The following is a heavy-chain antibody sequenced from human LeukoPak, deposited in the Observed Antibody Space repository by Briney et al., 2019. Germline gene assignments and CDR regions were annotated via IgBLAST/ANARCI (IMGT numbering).Heavy chain of an antibody. Sequence: GGSRRLSCAVSGFTFSDHFLDWVRQAPGKGLEWVGRSRNKAKSYTTEYAASVKGRFTISRDDSKNSLYLQMNSLKTEDTAVYYCVRVGSVAGSDYLDYWGQGTLVTVSS. CDR1: GFTFSDHF. V-gene: IGHV3-72*01. CDR2: SRNKAKSYTT. CDR3: VRVGSVAGSDYLDY. J-gene: IGHJ4*02. D-gene: IGHD6-19*01.